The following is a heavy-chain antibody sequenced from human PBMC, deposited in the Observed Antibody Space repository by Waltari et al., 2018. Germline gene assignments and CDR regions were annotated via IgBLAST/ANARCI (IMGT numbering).Heavy chain of an antibody. J-gene: IGHJ4*02. V-gene: IGHV3-21*01. CDR2: ISSSSSYI. CDR1: GFTFSTYR. Sequence: EVQLVESGGGLVKPGGSLRPSCAASGFTFSTYRMHWVRQAPGKGLGWVSSISSSSSYIYYADSVKGRFTISRDNAKNSLYLQMNSLRAEDTAVYYCASRVRSSPIYGFWGQGTLVTVSS. D-gene: IGHD6-13*01. CDR3: ASRVRSSPIYGF.